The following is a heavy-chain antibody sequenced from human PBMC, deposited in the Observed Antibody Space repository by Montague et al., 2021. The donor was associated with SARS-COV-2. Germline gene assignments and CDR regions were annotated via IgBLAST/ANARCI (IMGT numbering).Heavy chain of an antibody. V-gene: IGHV3-23*01. D-gene: IGHD2-15*01. CDR1: GFTFSSYA. Sequence: SLRPSCAASGFTFSSYAMSWVRQAPGKGLEWVSAISGSGGSTYYADSVKGRFTISRDNSKNTLYLQMNSLRAEDTAVYYCAKDHPTRDIVVVVAAISYYYGMDVWGQGTTVTVSS. J-gene: IGHJ6*02. CDR2: ISGSGGST. CDR3: AKDHPTRDIVVVVAAISYYYGMDV.